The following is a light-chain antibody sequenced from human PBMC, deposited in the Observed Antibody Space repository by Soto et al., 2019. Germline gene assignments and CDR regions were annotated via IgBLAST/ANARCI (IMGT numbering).Light chain of an antibody. J-gene: IGKJ2*01. CDR2: WAS. V-gene: IGKV4-1*01. CDR1: QTLLYSSNNKNF. Sequence: DIVLTQSPESLTVSLGERATINCKSSQTLLYSSNNKNFLSWYQQKPGQPPKLLIYWASTRQFGVPDRFSGSGSGTDFTLTITNLQAEDVAVYYCQQYFGTLPYTFGQGTKVDIK. CDR3: QQYFGTLPYT.